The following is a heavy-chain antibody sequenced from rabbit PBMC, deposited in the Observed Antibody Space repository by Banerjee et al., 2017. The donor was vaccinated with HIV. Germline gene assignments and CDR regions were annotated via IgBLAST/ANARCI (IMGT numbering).Heavy chain of an antibody. V-gene: IGHV1S40*01. D-gene: IGHD7-1*01. Sequence: QSLEESGGDLVKPGASLTLTCTASGFDLSSYYYMCWVRQAPGKGLEWIGCIDAGSSGNTYYASWAKGRFTISKTSSTTVTLQMTSLTVADTATYFCARDYVGYGGYEFNLWGPGTLVTVS. CDR3: ARDYVGYGGYEFNL. J-gene: IGHJ4*01. CDR1: GFDLSSYYY. CDR2: IDAGSSGNT.